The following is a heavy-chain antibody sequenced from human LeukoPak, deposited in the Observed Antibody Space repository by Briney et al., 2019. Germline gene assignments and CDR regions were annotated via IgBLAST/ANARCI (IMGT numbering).Heavy chain of an antibody. J-gene: IGHJ6*03. V-gene: IGHV1-69*06. Sequence: SVKVSCKASRGTFSSYAISWVRQAPGQGLEWMGGIIPIFGTTNYAQKFQDRVTITADKSTSTAYMELSSLRSEDTAVYYCARVVGLTGYSSSWYSGYYYYMDVWGKGTTVTVSS. CDR1: RGTFSSYA. D-gene: IGHD6-13*01. CDR2: IIPIFGTT. CDR3: ARVVGLTGYSSSWYSGYYYYMDV.